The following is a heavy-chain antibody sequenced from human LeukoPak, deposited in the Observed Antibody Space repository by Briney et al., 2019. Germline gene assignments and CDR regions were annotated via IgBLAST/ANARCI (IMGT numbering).Heavy chain of an antibody. CDR2: INPSGGST. CDR3: ARDPYTYYYDSSGYYHRGALYYFDY. CDR1: GYTFTSYY. J-gene: IGHJ4*02. V-gene: IGHV1-46*01. Sequence: ASVKVSCKASGYTFTSYYMHWVRQAPGQGLEWMGIINPSGGSTSFAQKFQGRVTMTRDTSTSTVYMELSSLRSEDTAVYYCARDPYTYYYDSSGYYHRGALYYFDYWGQGTLVTVSS. D-gene: IGHD3-22*01.